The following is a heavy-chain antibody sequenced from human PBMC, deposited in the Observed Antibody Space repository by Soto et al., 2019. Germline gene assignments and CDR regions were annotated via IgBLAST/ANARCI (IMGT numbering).Heavy chain of an antibody. V-gene: IGHV1-69*13. CDR1: GGTFSSYA. Sequence: SVKVSCKASGGTFSSYAISWVRQAPGQGLEWMGGIIPIFGTANYAQKFQGRVAITADESTSTAYMELSSLRSEDTAVYYCARDYDFWSGYGPNGMDVWGQGTTVTVSS. D-gene: IGHD3-3*01. CDR3: ARDYDFWSGYGPNGMDV. CDR2: IIPIFGTA. J-gene: IGHJ6*02.